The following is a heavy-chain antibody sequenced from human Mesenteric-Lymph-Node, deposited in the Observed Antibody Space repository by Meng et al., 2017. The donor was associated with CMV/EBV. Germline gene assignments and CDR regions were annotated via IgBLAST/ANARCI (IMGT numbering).Heavy chain of an antibody. CDR3: AKGQWLAPYNLDY. V-gene: IGHV3-23*01. CDR1: GFTFRSYG. D-gene: IGHD6-19*01. Sequence: GESLKISCAASGFTFRSYGMHWVRQAPGKGLEWVSTISGPGGSTYYADSVKGRFTISRDNSKNTLYLQMNSLRAEDTAVYYCAKGQWLAPYNLDYWGQGTPVTVSS. CDR2: ISGPGGST. J-gene: IGHJ4*02.